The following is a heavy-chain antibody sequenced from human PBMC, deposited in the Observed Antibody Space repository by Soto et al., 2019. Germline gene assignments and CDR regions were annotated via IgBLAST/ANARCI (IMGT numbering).Heavy chain of an antibody. J-gene: IGHJ4*02. D-gene: IGHD3-9*01. Sequence: QLQLQESGPGLVKPSETLSLTCSVSGDSINSENYYWGWIRQPPGKGLEWIGSIYYRGNTYYNPSTKTRVTISRDKSTSQFSLKLNSVTAADSAVYFCARLEGLATISYYFDYWGQGTLVTVSS. CDR1: GDSINSENYY. CDR2: IYYRGNT. CDR3: ARLEGLATISYYFDY. V-gene: IGHV4-39*01.